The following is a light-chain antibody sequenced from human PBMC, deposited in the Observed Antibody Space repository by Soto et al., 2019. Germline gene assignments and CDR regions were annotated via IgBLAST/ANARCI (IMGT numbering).Light chain of an antibody. CDR3: QQYTNWPKT. CDR2: GAS. V-gene: IGKV3-20*01. Sequence: EIVLTQSPGTLSLSPGEGATLSCRASQSVSSSYLAWYQLKPGQAPRLLIYGASIRATGIPDRFSGSGSETDFTLTISILEPEDFAVYYCQQYTNWPKTFGQGTKVEIK. J-gene: IGKJ1*01. CDR1: QSVSSSY.